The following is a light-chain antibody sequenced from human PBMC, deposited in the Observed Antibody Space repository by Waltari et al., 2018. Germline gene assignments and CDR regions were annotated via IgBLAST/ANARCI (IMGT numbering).Light chain of an antibody. V-gene: IGKV4-1*01. CDR1: QSFLFNSNNKKY. Sequence: DIVMTQSPDSLAVSLGERATINCKSSQSFLFNSNNKKYLAWYQQKPGQPPKLLIYWASTRESGVPDRFSGSGSGTDFALTISSLQAEDVAVYYCQQYFNTPYTFGQGTKLEIK. CDR3: QQYFNTPYT. CDR2: WAS. J-gene: IGKJ2*01.